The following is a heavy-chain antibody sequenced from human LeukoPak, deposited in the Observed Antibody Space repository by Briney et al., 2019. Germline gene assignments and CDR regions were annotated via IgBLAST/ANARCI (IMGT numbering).Heavy chain of an antibody. J-gene: IGHJ4*02. V-gene: IGHV3-21*01. Sequence: GGSLRLSCAASGFTFSSYSMNWVRQAPGKGLEWVSSISSSSSYIYYADSVKGRFTISRDNAKNSLYLQMNSLRAEDTAVYYCARTKYCSGASCYSAYYWGQGTLVTVSS. D-gene: IGHD2-15*01. CDR3: ARTKYCSGASCYSAYY. CDR2: ISSSSSYI. CDR1: GFTFSSYS.